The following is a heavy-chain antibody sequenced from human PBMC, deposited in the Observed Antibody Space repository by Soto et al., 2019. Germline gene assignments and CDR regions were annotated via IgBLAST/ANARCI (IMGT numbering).Heavy chain of an antibody. J-gene: IGHJ6*02. D-gene: IGHD2-15*01. CDR3: ARDEGYCSGGSCYGPPFGTNYYYYYGMDV. Sequence: QVQLVQSGAEVKKPGSSVKVSCKASGGTFSSYTISWVRQAPGQGLEWMGRIIPILGIANYAQKFQGRVTITADKSTSTAYMELSSLRSEDTAVYYCARDEGYCSGGSCYGPPFGTNYYYYYGMDVWGQGTTVTVSS. CDR2: IIPILGIA. CDR1: GGTFSSYT. V-gene: IGHV1-69*08.